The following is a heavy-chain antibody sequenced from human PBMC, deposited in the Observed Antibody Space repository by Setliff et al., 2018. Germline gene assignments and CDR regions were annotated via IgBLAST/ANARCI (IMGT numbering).Heavy chain of an antibody. D-gene: IGHD3-10*01. CDR3: VRDWASGDDH. CDR2: ISGSER. Sequence: PGGSLRLSCAASGFTFSSYAITWVRQAPGKGLEWVSMISGSERHYVDSVKGRFTISRDNAKNSLFLQMNILEVEDTAVYYCVRDWASGDDHWGRGTLVTVSS. V-gene: IGHV3-7*01. J-gene: IGHJ4*02. CDR1: GFTFSSYA.